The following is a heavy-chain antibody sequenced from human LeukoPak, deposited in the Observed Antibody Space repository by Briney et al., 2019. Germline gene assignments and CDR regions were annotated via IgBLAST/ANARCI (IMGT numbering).Heavy chain of an antibody. CDR1: RSTFNGYA. V-gene: IGHV3-23*01. D-gene: IGHD5-12*01. CDR3: ARNENSGWGYFDY. J-gene: IGHJ4*02. CDR2: IGGSNGIT. Sequence: GGSLRLSCAASRSTFNGYAMSWVRQAPGKGLEWVSVIGGSNGITFYVGSVKGRFTISRDNSKDTLYLQMNSLRAEDTAVYYCARNENSGWGYFDYWGQGTLVTVSS.